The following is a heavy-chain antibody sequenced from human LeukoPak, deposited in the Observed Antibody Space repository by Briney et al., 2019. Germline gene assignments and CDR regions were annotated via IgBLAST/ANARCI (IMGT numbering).Heavy chain of an antibody. Sequence: GGSLRLSCAASGFTFSSYEMNWVRQAPGKGLEWVSYISSSGSTIYYADSVKGRFTISRDNAKNSLYLQMNSLRAEDTAVYYCARDKAIAAAGTIDYWGQRTLVTVSS. CDR2: ISSSGSTI. V-gene: IGHV3-48*03. CDR3: ARDKAIAAAGTIDY. D-gene: IGHD6-13*01. J-gene: IGHJ4*02. CDR1: GFTFSSYE.